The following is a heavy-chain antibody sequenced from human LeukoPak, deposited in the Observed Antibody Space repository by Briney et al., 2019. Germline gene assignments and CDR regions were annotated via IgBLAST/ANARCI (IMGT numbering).Heavy chain of an antibody. V-gene: IGHV3-20*04. D-gene: IGHD3-22*01. CDR1: GFTFDDYG. CDR3: AREGVRYDSTGYYYYDYFDY. CDR2: INWNGGST. Sequence: GGSPRLSCAASGFTFDDYGMSWVRQAPGKGLEWVSGINWNGGSTGYADSVKGRFTISRDNAKNSLYPQMNSLRAEDTALYYCAREGVRYDSTGYYYYDYFDYWGQGTLVTVSS. J-gene: IGHJ4*02.